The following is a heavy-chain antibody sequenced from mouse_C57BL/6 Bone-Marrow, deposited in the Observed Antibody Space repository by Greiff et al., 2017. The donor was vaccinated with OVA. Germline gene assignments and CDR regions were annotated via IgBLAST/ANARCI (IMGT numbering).Heavy chain of an antibody. CDR1: GYTFTNYW. CDR3: AIGGSSSFYYAMDY. V-gene: IGHV1-74*01. D-gene: IGHD1-1*01. Sequence: QVQLQQPGAELVKPGASVKVSCKASGYTFTNYWMHWVKQRPGQGLEWIGRIHPSDSDTNYNQKFKGKATLPVDKSSSTAYMQLSSLTSEEAAVYYCAIGGSSSFYYAMDYWGQGTSVTVSS. CDR2: IHPSDSDT. J-gene: IGHJ4*01.